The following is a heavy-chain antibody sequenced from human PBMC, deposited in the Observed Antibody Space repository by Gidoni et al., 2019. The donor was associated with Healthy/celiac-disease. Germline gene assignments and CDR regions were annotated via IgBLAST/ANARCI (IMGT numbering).Heavy chain of an antibody. Sequence: QVQLVQSGAEVKKPGSSVKVSCKASAGTFSSYTLSWVRQAPGQGLEWMGRIIPILGIANYAQKFQGRVTITADKSTSTAYMELSSLRSEDTAVYYCARLASLDSGSYSINLDYWGRGTLVTVSS. V-gene: IGHV1-69*02. CDR1: AGTFSSYT. CDR3: ARLASLDSGSYSINLDY. CDR2: IIPILGIA. D-gene: IGHD1-26*01. J-gene: IGHJ4*02.